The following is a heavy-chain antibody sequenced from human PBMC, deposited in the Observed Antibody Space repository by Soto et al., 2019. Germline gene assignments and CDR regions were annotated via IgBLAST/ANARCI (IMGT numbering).Heavy chain of an antibody. CDR2: ISYDGSNK. J-gene: IGHJ6*02. D-gene: IGHD3-3*01. CDR1: GFTFSSYA. V-gene: IGHV3-30-3*01. CDR3: ARGLIVYYDFWSGYSGMDV. Sequence: GGSLRLSCAASGFTFSSYAMHWVRQAPGKGLEWVALISYDGSNKYYADSVKGRFTISRDNSKNTLYLQMNSLRAEDTAVYYCARGLIVYYDFWSGYSGMDVWGQGTTVTVSS.